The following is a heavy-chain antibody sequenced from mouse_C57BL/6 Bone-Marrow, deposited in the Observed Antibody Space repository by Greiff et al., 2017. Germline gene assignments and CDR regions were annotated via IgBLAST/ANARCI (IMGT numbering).Heavy chain of an antibody. CDR1: GYAFTNYL. V-gene: IGHV1-54*01. CDR2: INPGSGGT. J-gene: IGHJ1*03. Sequence: VQLQQSGAELVRPGTSVTVSCKASGYAFTNYLIEWVKQRPGQGLEWIGVINPGSGGTNYNEKFKGKATLTADKSSSTAYMQLSSLTSEDSAVYFCARAGYWYFDVWGTGTTVTVSS. CDR3: ARAGYWYFDV.